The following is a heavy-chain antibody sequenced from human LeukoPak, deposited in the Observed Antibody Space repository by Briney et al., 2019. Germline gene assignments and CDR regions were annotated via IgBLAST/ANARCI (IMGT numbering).Heavy chain of an antibody. CDR1: GGSVSNYY. CDR3: AKKGRTYTDYGGYYDYMDV. J-gene: IGHJ6*03. Sequence: SETLSLTCTVSGGSVSNYYWSWIRQPPGKGLGWIGYIYHSGSTNYNSSLKSRVTISIDTSKNQFSLNLRSVTAADTAVYSCAKKGRTYTDYGGYYDYMDVWGKGTTVTVS. CDR2: IYHSGST. V-gene: IGHV4-59*08. D-gene: IGHD4-17*01.